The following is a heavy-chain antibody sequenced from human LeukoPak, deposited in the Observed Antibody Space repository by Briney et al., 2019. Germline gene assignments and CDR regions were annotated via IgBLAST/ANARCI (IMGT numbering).Heavy chain of an antibody. V-gene: IGHV1-2*02. CDR1: GYTFTGYY. D-gene: IGHD6-13*01. CDR3: ARDSPSSSFDY. J-gene: IGHJ4*02. Sequence: GASVKVSCKASGYTFTGYYINWVRQAPGQGLEWMGWISPNNGGTNYAQKFQGRITMTSYTSITTAYMELTGLTSDDAAMYYCARDSPSSSFDYWGQGTLVTVSS. CDR2: ISPNNGGT.